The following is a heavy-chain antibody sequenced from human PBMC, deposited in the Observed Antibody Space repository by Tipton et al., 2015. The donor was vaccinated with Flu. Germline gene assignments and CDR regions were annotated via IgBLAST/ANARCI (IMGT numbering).Heavy chain of an antibody. J-gene: IGHJ4*02. Sequence: TLSLTCTVSGGSISSSSYYWGWIRQPPGKGLEWIGSIYYSGSTYYNPSLKSRVTISVDTSKNQFSLKLSSVTAADTAVYYCARLSYDILTGYYPHLDYWGQGTQVNVTT. CDR3: ARLSYDILTGYYPHLDY. CDR1: GGSISSSSYY. V-gene: IGHV4-39*01. CDR2: IYYSGST. D-gene: IGHD3-9*01.